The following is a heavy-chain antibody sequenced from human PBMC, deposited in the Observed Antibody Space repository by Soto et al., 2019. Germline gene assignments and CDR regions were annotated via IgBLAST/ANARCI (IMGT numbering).Heavy chain of an antibody. D-gene: IGHD5-18*01. V-gene: IGHV1-2*02. CDR3: ARGGYSYGIYDAFDI. CDR2: INPNSGGT. J-gene: IGHJ3*02. CDR1: GYTFTCCY. Sequence: ASGDVYCKASGYTFTCCYMHWVRQAPGQGLEWMGWINPNSGGTNYAQKFQGRVTMTRDTSISTAYMELSRLRSDDTAVYYCARGGYSYGIYDAFDIWGQGTLVTVSS.